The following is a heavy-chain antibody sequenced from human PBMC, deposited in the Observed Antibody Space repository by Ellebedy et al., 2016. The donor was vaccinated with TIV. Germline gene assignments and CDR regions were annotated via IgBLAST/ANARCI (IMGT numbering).Heavy chain of an antibody. V-gene: IGHV3-15*01. D-gene: IGHD1-26*01. J-gene: IGHJ4*02. CDR2: IKSKTDGGTT. CDR1: GFTFSNAW. CDR3: TIELRWELQCDY. Sequence: GESLKISXAASGFTFSNAWMSWVRQAPGKGLEWVGRIKSKTDGGTTDYAAPVKGRFTISRDDSKNTLYLQMNSLKTEDTAVYYCTIELRWELQCDYWGQGTLVTVSS.